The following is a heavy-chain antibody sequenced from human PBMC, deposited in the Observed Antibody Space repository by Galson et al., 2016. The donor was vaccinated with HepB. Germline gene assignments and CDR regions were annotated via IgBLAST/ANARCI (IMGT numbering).Heavy chain of an antibody. V-gene: IGHV1-3*01. CDR1: GYTFSTYA. CDR2: INGDNGNT. D-gene: IGHD2-21*02. Sequence: SVKVSCKASGYTFSTYAIHWVRQAPGQSLEWMGWINGDNGNTKFSHKFQGRVSFTSDTSASTAYMELSSLRSEDTAVFYCARGSDVTCRGGDCTLDYWGQGTLVTVSS. CDR3: ARGSDVTCRGGDCTLDY. J-gene: IGHJ4*02.